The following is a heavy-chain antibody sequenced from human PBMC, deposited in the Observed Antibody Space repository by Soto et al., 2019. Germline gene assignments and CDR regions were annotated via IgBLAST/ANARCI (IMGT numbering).Heavy chain of an antibody. Sequence: QLQLQESGSGLVKPSQTLSLRCDVSGGSITRGGYSWSWIRQLPGKGLEWLGYIYDNGNTYYNASLKSRVTISVDRSKNQFSLNLTSVTAADTAVYYCARWSPLYGMDVWGQGATVTVSS. D-gene: IGHD3-3*01. CDR3: ARWSPLYGMDV. J-gene: IGHJ6*02. CDR1: GGSITRGGYS. CDR2: IYDNGNT. V-gene: IGHV4-30-2*01.